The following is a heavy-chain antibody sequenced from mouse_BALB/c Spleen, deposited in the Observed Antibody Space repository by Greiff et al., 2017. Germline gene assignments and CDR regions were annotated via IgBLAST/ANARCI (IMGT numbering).Heavy chain of an antibody. Sequence: QVQLQQSAAELARPGASVKMSCKASGYTFTSYTMHWVKQRPGQGLEWIGYINPSSGYTEYNQKFKDKTTLTADKSSSTAYMQLSSLTSEDSAVYYCARAFYGNPAWFAYWGQGTLVTVSA. J-gene: IGHJ3*01. CDR3: ARAFYGNPAWFAY. D-gene: IGHD2-1*01. CDR1: GYTFTSYT. V-gene: IGHV1-4*02. CDR2: INPSSGYT.